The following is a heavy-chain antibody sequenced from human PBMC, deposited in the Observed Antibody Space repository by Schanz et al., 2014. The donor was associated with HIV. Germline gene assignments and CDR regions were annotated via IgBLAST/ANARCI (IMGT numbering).Heavy chain of an antibody. CDR2: FIPIFGTT. CDR1: GGTFSSYA. CDR3: ARSRYGDHPYYFDL. J-gene: IGHJ4*02. V-gene: IGHV1-69*01. Sequence: QVQVVQSGAAVKKPGSSVKVSCKASGGTFSSYAISWVRQAPGQGLEWMGGFIPIFGTTNYAQKFQGRVTITADESTTTVYMYLSSLRSDDTAVYYCARSRYGDHPYYFDLWGQGTPVAVS. D-gene: IGHD2-21*02.